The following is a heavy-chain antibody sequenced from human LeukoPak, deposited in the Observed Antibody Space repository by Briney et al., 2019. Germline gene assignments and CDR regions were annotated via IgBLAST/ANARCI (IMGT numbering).Heavy chain of an antibody. J-gene: IGHJ4*02. Sequence: SVKVSCKASGYTFTGYYMHWVRQAPGQGLEWMGGIVPVFETIDYAQKFQGRVTLSADDSTATAYMELNSLRSEDTAVYYCARSWAVQNTFYYFDDWGQETLVTVSS. CDR3: ARSWAVQNTFYYFDD. CDR2: IVPVFETI. CDR1: GYTFTGYY. D-gene: IGHD1-1*01. V-gene: IGHV1-69*13.